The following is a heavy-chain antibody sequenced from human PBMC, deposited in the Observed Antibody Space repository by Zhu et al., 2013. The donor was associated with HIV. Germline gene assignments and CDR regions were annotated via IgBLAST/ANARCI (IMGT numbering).Heavy chain of an antibody. Sequence: QVQLQESGPGLVKPSETLSLTCTVSGGSVSSGRYYWSWIRQPPGKGLEYIGNIYYSGSTNYNPSLKSRVTISVDTPKNQFSLKVSSVTAADTAVYYCARVRKDDFWSGYMDVWGQGTTVTVSS. CDR1: GGSVSSGRYY. J-gene: IGHJ6*03. D-gene: IGHD3-3*01. CDR2: IYYSGST. CDR3: ARVRKDDFWSGYMDV. V-gene: IGHV4-61*01.